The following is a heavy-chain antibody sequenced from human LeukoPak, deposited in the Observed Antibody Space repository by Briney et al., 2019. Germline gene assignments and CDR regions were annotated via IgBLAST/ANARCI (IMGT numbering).Heavy chain of an antibody. CDR1: GFTFSSYA. CDR2: ISYDGSNK. Sequence: GRSLRLSCAASGFTFSSYAMHWVRQAPGKGLEWVAVISYDGSNKYYADSVKGRFTISRDNSKNTLYLQMNSLRAEDTAVYYCAREALITIFGVVIIAPFDYWGQGTLDTVSS. V-gene: IGHV3-30*01. D-gene: IGHD3-3*01. J-gene: IGHJ4*02. CDR3: AREALITIFGVVIIAPFDY.